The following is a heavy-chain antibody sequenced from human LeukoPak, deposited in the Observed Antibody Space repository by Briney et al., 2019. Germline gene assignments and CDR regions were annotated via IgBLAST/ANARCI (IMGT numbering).Heavy chain of an antibody. Sequence: GGTLRLSCVASGFTFNTYGMSWVRQAPGKGLEWVSVISGSGGSTYYADSVKGRFTISRDNSKNTLYLEMNSLRAEDTAVYYCAKDIGSYYDYWGQGILVTVSS. CDR3: AKDIGSYYDY. CDR1: GFTFNTYG. V-gene: IGHV3-23*01. D-gene: IGHD3-10*01. CDR2: ISGSGGST. J-gene: IGHJ4*02.